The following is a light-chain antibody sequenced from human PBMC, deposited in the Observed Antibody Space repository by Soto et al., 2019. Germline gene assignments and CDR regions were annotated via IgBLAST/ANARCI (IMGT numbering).Light chain of an antibody. Sequence: QSVLTQPPSVSAAPGQKVTISCSGSSSNIGNNYVSWYQQLPGTAPKLLIYDNNKRPSGIPDRFSGSKSGTSATLGISGVKSGDGAENYCGTWDSRLGPGVFGGGTKLPS. V-gene: IGLV1-51*01. CDR3: GTWDSRLGPGV. J-gene: IGLJ2*01. CDR2: DNN. CDR1: SSNIGNNY.